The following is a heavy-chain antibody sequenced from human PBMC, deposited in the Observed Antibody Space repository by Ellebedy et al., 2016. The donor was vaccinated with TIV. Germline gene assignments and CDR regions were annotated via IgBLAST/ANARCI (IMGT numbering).Heavy chain of an antibody. V-gene: IGHV1-8*01. Sequence: ASVKVSXXASGYTFTSYDINWVRQATGQGLEWMGWMNPNSGNTGYAQKFQGRVTMTRNTSISTAYMELSSLRSEDTAVYYCARGLTIFGVVKFYYYYYMDVWGKGTTVTVSS. J-gene: IGHJ6*03. CDR3: ARGLTIFGVVKFYYYYYMDV. CDR1: GYTFTSYD. D-gene: IGHD3-3*01. CDR2: MNPNSGNT.